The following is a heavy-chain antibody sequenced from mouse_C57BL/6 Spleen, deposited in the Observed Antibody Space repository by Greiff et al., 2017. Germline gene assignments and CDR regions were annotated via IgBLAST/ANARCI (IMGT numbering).Heavy chain of an antibody. CDR3: AQVADYYAMDY. D-gene: IGHD1-1*02. V-gene: IGHV1-64*01. J-gene: IGHJ4*01. Sequence: QVQLQQPGAELVKPGASVKLSCKASGYTFTSYWMHWVKQRPGQGLEWIGMIHPNSGSTNYNEKFKSKATLTVEKSSSTAYMQLSSLTSEDSAVYYCAQVADYYAMDYWGQGTSVTVSS. CDR2: IHPNSGST. CDR1: GYTFTSYW.